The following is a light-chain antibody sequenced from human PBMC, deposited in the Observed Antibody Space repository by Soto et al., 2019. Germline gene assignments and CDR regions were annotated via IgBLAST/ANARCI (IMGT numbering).Light chain of an antibody. Sequence: QPVLTQPPSASGTPGQRVTISCSGSSSNIASNTVNWYQQLPGTAPKVLMYTDNQRPSGVPDRFSGSKSGTSASLAISGLQSEDEADYYCAVWDDSLNGVVFGGGTKLTVL. CDR1: SSNIASNT. CDR2: TDN. J-gene: IGLJ2*01. CDR3: AVWDDSLNGVV. V-gene: IGLV1-44*01.